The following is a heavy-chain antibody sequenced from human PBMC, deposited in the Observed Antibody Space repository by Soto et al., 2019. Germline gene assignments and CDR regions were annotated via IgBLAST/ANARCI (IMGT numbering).Heavy chain of an antibody. CDR1: GFTVDDYA. CDR3: AKDMKWGGMTTIHYFDS. Sequence: TGGSLRLSCVASGFTVDDYAMHWVRQTPGKGLEWVSGISANGDNVDYADSIKGRFTISRDNAKNSLVLQMNSLRPEDTALYYCAKDMKWGGMTTIHYFDSWGQGTQVTVSS. D-gene: IGHD4-17*01. J-gene: IGHJ4*02. V-gene: IGHV3-9*01. CDR2: ISANGDNV.